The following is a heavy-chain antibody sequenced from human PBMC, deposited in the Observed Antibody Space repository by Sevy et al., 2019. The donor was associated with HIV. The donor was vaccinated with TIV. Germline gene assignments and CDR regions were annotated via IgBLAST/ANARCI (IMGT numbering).Heavy chain of an antibody. CDR1: GYTLNGHG. CDR2: NSAHNDNT. D-gene: IGHD2-15*01. V-gene: IGHV1-18*01. J-gene: IGHJ4*02. Sequence: ASVKVSCKATGYTLNGHGITWVRQTPGQGLEWMGWNSAHNDNTNYAQKLQGRVTMTTDTSTSTAYMELRSLTSDDTAVDYCAGDVESNGQGGSCQTLDYWGQGTPVTVSS. CDR3: AGDVESNGQGGSCQTLDY.